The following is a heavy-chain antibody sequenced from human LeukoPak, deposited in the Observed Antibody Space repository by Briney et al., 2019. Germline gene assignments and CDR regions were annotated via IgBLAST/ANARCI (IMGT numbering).Heavy chain of an antibody. D-gene: IGHD5-24*01. Sequence: GGSLRLSCVASGFPFSSYWMTWVRQAPGKGLEWVANIKQDGSKKSYVDSVKGRFTISRDNAKNSLYLQMNSLRAEDTAIYYCTRVGYIDEGIDYWGQGTLVIVSS. CDR2: IKQDGSKK. V-gene: IGHV3-7*04. J-gene: IGHJ4*02. CDR1: GFPFSSYW. CDR3: TRVGYIDEGIDY.